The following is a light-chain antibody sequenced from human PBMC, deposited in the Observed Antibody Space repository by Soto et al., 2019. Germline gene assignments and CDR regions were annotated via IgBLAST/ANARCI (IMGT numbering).Light chain of an antibody. CDR1: QSISSY. Sequence: DIQMTQSPSSLSASVGDRVTITCRASQSISSYLNWYQQKPGKAPKVLIYAASSLQSGVPSRVSGSGSGTDFTLTISSLQPEDFATDYCQQSYSTPFTFGGGTKVEIK. CDR3: QQSYSTPFT. V-gene: IGKV1-39*01. J-gene: IGKJ4*01. CDR2: AAS.